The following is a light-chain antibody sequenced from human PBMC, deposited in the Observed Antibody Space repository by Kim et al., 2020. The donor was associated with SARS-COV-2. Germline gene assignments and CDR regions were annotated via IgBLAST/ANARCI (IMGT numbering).Light chain of an antibody. V-gene: IGLV1-47*02. Sequence: QSVLTQPPSVSGTPGQRVTISCSGSSSNIGSNYVYWYQQLPGTAPKLLIYSNNQRPSGVPDRFSGSKSGTSASLAISGLRSEDEADYYCAAWDDSLSGPHVVFGGGTQLTVL. CDR1: SSNIGSNY. J-gene: IGLJ2*01. CDR3: AAWDDSLSGPHVV. CDR2: SNN.